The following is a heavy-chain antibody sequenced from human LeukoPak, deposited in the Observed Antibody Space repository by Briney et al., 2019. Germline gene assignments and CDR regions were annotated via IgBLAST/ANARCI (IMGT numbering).Heavy chain of an antibody. CDR2: INHSGST. Sequence: SETLSLTCAVYGGSFSGYYWSWIRQPPGKGLEWIGEINHSGSTNYNPSLKSRVTISVDTSKNQFSLKLSSVTAADTAVYYCARGIRYLPYYYYYYYMDVWGKGTTVTVSS. D-gene: IGHD3-9*01. J-gene: IGHJ6*03. CDR3: ARGIRYLPYYYYYYYMDV. V-gene: IGHV4-34*01. CDR1: GGSFSGYY.